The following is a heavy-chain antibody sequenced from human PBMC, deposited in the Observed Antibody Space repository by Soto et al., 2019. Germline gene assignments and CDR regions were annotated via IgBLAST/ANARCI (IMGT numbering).Heavy chain of an antibody. J-gene: IGHJ6*02. Sequence: QVQVVQSGAEVKKPGSSVKVSCKVSGGIFTNNAISWVRQAPVQGLGGLGGANPLFDTAYYQQIFRGRLRISADGATTTAYMGLSGLTSADTAVYFCATGGRNDGYNFYDGMDVWGQGTTVTVS. CDR1: GGIFTNNA. CDR3: ATGGRNDGYNFYDGMDV. CDR2: ANPLFDTA. V-gene: IGHV1-69*01. D-gene: IGHD3-16*01.